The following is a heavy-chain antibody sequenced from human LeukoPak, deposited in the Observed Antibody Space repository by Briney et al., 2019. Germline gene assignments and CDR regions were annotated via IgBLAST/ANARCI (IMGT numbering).Heavy chain of an antibody. V-gene: IGHV1-18*01. J-gene: IGHJ5*02. CDR2: ISAYNGNT. CDR3: ARDMEHNWFDP. Sequence: ASVKVSFKASGYTFTSYGISWVRQAPGQGLEWMGWISAYNGNTNYAQKLQGRVTMTTDTSTSTAYMELSSLRSEDTAVYYCARDMEHNWFDPWGQGTLVTVSS. CDR1: GYTFTSYG. D-gene: IGHD1-26*01.